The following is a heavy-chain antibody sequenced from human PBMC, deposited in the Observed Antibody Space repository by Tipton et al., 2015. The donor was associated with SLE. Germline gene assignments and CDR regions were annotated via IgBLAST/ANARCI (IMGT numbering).Heavy chain of an antibody. CDR3: ARDGDSATTYNYYMDV. Sequence: QSGAEVKKPGASVKVSCKASGYTFTTYGISWVRQAPGQGLEWMGWISPYKGNTNYAQKVQGRVTMTTDTSTSTAYMELRSLRSDDTAVYYCARDGDSATTYNYYMDVWGEGTAVTVSS. D-gene: IGHD4-17*01. V-gene: IGHV1-18*01. J-gene: IGHJ6*03. CDR1: GYTFTTYG. CDR2: ISPYKGNT.